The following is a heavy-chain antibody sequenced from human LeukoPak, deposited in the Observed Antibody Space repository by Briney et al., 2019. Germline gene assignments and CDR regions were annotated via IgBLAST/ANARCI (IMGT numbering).Heavy chain of an antibody. J-gene: IGHJ4*02. Sequence: SETLSLTCTVSGVSISSYYWSWIRQPAGKGLEWIGRIYTSGSTNYNPSLKSRVTMLVDTSKNQFSLKLSSVTAADTALYYCARGLWFGDENPPYFDYWGQGTLVTVSS. V-gene: IGHV4-4*07. CDR2: IYTSGST. D-gene: IGHD3-10*01. CDR1: GVSISSYY. CDR3: ARGLWFGDENPPYFDY.